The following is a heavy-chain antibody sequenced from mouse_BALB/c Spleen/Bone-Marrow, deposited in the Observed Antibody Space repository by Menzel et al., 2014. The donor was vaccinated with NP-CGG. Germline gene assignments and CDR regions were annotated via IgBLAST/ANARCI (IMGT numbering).Heavy chain of an antibody. Sequence: EVKLVESGGGLVKSGGSLKLSCAASGFSFNSYGMSWVRQTPEKRLEWVATIIGGGSYTFYPDSVKGRFTISRDNAKNNLYLQLSSLRSEDTALYYCARHAYYDQTEVSFVYWGQGTLVTVSA. CDR2: IIGGGSYT. CDR3: ARHAYYDQTEVSFVY. V-gene: IGHV5-9-2*01. CDR1: GFSFNSYG. D-gene: IGHD2-4*01. J-gene: IGHJ3*01.